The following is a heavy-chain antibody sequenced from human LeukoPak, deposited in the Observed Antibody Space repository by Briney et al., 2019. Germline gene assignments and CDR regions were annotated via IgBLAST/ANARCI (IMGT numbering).Heavy chain of an antibody. V-gene: IGHV4-38-2*01. Sequence: SETLSLTCAVSGYSISSGCYWGWIRQPPGKGLEWIGSIYHSGSTYYNPSLKSRVTISVDTSKNQFSLKLSSVTAADTAVYYCAALDIVVVPAAIDPWGQGTLVTVSS. CDR2: IYHSGST. CDR3: AALDIVVVPAAIDP. J-gene: IGHJ5*02. D-gene: IGHD2-2*01. CDR1: GYSISSGCY.